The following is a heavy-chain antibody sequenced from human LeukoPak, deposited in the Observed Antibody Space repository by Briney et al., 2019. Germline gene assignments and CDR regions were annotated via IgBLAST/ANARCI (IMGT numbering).Heavy chain of an antibody. CDR3: AKDPPAYCGGDCYPDAFDI. CDR2: ISSSSSTI. D-gene: IGHD2-21*02. V-gene: IGHV3-48*01. CDR1: GFTFSSYS. Sequence: PGRSLRLSCAASGFTFSSYSMKWVRQAPGKGLERVSYISSSSSTIYYADSVKGRFTISRDNSKNTLYLQMNSLRAEDTAVYYCAKDPPAYCGGDCYPDAFDIWGQGTMVTVSS. J-gene: IGHJ3*02.